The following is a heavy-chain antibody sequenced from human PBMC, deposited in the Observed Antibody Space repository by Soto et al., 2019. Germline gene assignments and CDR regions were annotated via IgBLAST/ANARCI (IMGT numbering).Heavy chain of an antibody. V-gene: IGHV4-59*01. CDR3: ARGSSRITIFGVVISDFDY. D-gene: IGHD3-3*01. Sequence: PSETLSLTCTVSGGSISPYYWSWIRQSPGKGLECIGYIHYSGGTNYNPSLQSRVAISVDTSKNQFSLKVNSVTAADTAVYFCARGSSRITIFGVVISDFDYWGQGTLVTVSS. CDR2: IHYSGGT. J-gene: IGHJ4*02. CDR1: GGSISPYY.